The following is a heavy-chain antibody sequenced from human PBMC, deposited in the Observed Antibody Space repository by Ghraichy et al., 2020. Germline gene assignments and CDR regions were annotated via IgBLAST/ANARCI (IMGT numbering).Heavy chain of an antibody. D-gene: IGHD2-21*02. J-gene: IGHJ4*02. CDR1: GFTFSSYA. CDR2: ISGSGGST. CDR3: AKDERAYCGGDCYFDY. Sequence: GGSLRLSCAASGFTFSSYAMSWVRQAPGKGLEWVSAISGSGGSTYYADSVKGRFTISRDNSKNTPYLQMNSLRAEDTAVYYCAKDERAYCGGDCYFDYWGQGTLATVSS. V-gene: IGHV3-23*01.